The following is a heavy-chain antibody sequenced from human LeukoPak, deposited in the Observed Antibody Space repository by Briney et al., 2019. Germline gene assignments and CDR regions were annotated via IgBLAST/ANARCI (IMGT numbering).Heavy chain of an antibody. D-gene: IGHD2-15*01. J-gene: IGHJ4*02. V-gene: IGHV3-23*01. Sequence: GSLRLSCAASGFTFSSYAMRWVRQAPGKGLEWVSAISGSGGSTYYADSVKGRFTISRDNSKNTLYLQMNSLRAEDTAVYYCARYCSGGSCFDRWGQGTLVTVSS. CDR3: ARYCSGGSCFDR. CDR2: ISGSGGST. CDR1: GFTFSSYA.